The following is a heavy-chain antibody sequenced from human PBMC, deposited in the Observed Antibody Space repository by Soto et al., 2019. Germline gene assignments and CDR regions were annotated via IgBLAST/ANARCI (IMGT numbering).Heavy chain of an antibody. CDR3: ARGAGSGSYYYYGMDV. CDR1: GGSMSSYY. D-gene: IGHD3-10*01. J-gene: IGHJ6*02. V-gene: IGHV4-4*07. Sequence: PSETLSLTCTVSGGSMSSYYWSWIRQPAGKGLEWIGRIYTSGSTNYNPSLKSRVTMSVDTSKNQFSLKLSSVTAADTAVYYCARGAGSGSYYYYGMDVWGQGTTVTVSS. CDR2: IYTSGST.